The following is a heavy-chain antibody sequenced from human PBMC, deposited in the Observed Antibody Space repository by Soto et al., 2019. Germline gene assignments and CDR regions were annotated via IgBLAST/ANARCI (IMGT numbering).Heavy chain of an antibody. J-gene: IGHJ4*02. Sequence: NPSETLSLTCTVSGGSISSYYWNWIRQPPGKGLEWIGYIYSSGYTNYNPSLKTRVTMTVDTSKNQFSLKLSSASAADTAVYYCARGSANDRSFGFDSWGQGSLVTVSS. V-gene: IGHV4-59*01. CDR2: IYSSGYT. CDR3: ARGSANDRSFGFDS. D-gene: IGHD3-10*01. CDR1: GGSISSYY.